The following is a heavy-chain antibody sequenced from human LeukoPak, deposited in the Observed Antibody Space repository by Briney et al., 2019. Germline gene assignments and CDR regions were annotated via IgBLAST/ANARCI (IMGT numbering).Heavy chain of an antibody. Sequence: GGALRLSCAASGFTFSTYTMNWVRQAPGKGLEWVSCISSSSSYKYYADSVKGRFTISRDNAKNSLYLQMNTLRAEDTAVYYCARDLGEMATTNSDYWGQGTLVTVSS. CDR2: ISSSSSYK. J-gene: IGHJ4*02. V-gene: IGHV3-21*01. CDR1: GFTFSTYT. CDR3: ARDLGEMATTNSDY. D-gene: IGHD5-24*01.